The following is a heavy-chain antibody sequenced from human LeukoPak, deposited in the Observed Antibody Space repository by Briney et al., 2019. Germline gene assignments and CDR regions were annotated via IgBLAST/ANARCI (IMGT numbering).Heavy chain of an antibody. D-gene: IGHD6-19*01. CDR2: ISGSGGST. V-gene: IGHV3-23*01. CDR1: GFTFSSYA. J-gene: IGHJ6*02. Sequence: GGSLRPSCAASGFTFSSYAMSWVRQAPGKGLEWVSAISGSGGSTYYADSVKGRFTISRDNSKNTLYLQMNSLRAEDTAVYYCAKAGIAVADPYGMDAWGQGTTVTVSS. CDR3: AKAGIAVADPYGMDA.